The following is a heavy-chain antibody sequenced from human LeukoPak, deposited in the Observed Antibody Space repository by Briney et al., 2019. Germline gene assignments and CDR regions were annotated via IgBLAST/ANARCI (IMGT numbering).Heavy chain of an antibody. CDR3: ARVPGRDGGSYFFRPRYWFDP. CDR1: GYTFTGYY. Sequence: GASVKVSCKASGYTFTGYYMHWVRQAPGQGLEWMGIINPSGGSTSYAQKFQGRVTMTRDMSTSTVYMELSSLRSEDTAVYYCARVPGRDGGSYFFRPRYWFDPWGQGTLVTVSS. CDR2: INPSGGST. J-gene: IGHJ5*02. D-gene: IGHD1-26*01. V-gene: IGHV1-46*01.